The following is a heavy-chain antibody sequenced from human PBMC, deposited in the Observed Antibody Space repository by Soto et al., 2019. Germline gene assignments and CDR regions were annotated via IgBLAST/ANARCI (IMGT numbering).Heavy chain of an antibody. CDR3: AREKRRVLVGKCYGDGMDV. V-gene: IGHV1-2*04. J-gene: IGHJ6*02. CDR2: INPNSGGT. D-gene: IGHD2-15*01. Sequence: ASVKVSCKASGYTFTGYYMHWVRQAPGQGLEWMGWINPNSGGTNYAQKFQGWVTMTRDTSISTAYMELSRLRSDDTAVYYCAREKRRVLVGKCYGDGMDVWGQGTTVTVSS. CDR1: GYTFTGYY.